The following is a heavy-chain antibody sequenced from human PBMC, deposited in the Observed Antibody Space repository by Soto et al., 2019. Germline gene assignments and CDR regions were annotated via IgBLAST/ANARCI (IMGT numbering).Heavy chain of an antibody. CDR1: GFTFSSYA. D-gene: IGHD2-15*01. J-gene: IGHJ4*02. CDR3: AKQALDDTVVMEGDY. Sequence: GGSLRLSCAASGFTFSSYAMSWVRQAPGKGLEWVSAISGSGGSTYYADSVKGRFTNSRDNSKNTLDLQMNSLTAEDTAVYYCAKQALDDTVVMEGDYWGQGTLVTVSS. V-gene: IGHV3-23*01. CDR2: ISGSGGST.